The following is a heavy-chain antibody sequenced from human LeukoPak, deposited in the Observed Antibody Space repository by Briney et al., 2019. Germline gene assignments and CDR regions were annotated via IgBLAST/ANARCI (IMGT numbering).Heavy chain of an antibody. V-gene: IGHV3-7*05. D-gene: IGHD6-13*01. J-gene: IGHJ5*02. CDR2: IKQDGSEK. CDR1: GFTFSSYW. CDR3: ARVSEVAAAGTGFGDWFDP. Sequence: GGSLRLSCAASGFTFSSYWMSWVRQDPGKGLEWVANIKQDGSEKYYVDSVKGRFTISRDNAKNSLYLQMNSLRAEDTAVYYCARVSEVAAAGTGFGDWFDPWGQGTLVTVSS.